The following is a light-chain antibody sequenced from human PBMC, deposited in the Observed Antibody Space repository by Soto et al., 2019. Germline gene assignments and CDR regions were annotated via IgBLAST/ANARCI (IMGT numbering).Light chain of an antibody. J-gene: IGKJ1*01. CDR3: QQYGRPWT. CDR2: GAS. Sequence: ETVLTQSPGTLSLSPGERATLSCRASQSVWSSLLAWYQHKPGQTPRLLIYGASSRATGIPDRFSGSGSGTDFTLTISRLEPEDFAVYYCQQYGRPWTFGQGTKVAIK. CDR1: QSVWSSL. V-gene: IGKV3-20*01.